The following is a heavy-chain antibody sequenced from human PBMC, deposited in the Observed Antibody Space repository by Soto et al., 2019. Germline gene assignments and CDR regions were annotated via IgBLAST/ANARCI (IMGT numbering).Heavy chain of an antibody. CDR2: ISWNSGSI. CDR1: GFTFDDYA. D-gene: IGHD2-15*01. Sequence: EVRLVESGGGLVQPGRSLRLSCAASGFTFDDYAMHWVRQAPGKGLEGVSGISWNSGSIGYADSVKGRFTISRDKAKNSLYLQMNSLRAEDTAWYYCAKGGYCSGGSCYRHIYYYYYMDVWGKGTTVTVSS. J-gene: IGHJ6*03. V-gene: IGHV3-9*01. CDR3: AKGGYCSGGSCYRHIYYYYYMDV.